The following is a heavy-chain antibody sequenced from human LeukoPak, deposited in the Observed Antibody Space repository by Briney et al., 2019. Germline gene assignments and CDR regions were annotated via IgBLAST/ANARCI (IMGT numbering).Heavy chain of an antibody. CDR2: ISGNSGST. V-gene: IGHV3-23*01. CDR3: AREVGWFDS. Sequence: GGSLRLSCAASGFTFSSNYMSWVRQAPGKGLKWVSVISGNSGSTYYADSVKGRFTISRENSKNTLYLQMNSLRAEDTAIYYCAREVGWFDSWGQGTLVTVSS. CDR1: GFTFSSNY. J-gene: IGHJ5*01. D-gene: IGHD1-26*01.